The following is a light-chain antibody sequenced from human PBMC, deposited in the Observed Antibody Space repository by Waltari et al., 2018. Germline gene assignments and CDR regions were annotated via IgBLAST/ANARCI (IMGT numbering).Light chain of an antibody. CDR3: SSYAPSSTV. Sequence: SALTQPASVSGSPGKAITNSFTGTSSDIGGYDYYSWYQQHPAKAPKLFIYDISKRPSGVSDRFSGSKSGNTASLTISGLQAEDEADYYCSSYAPSSTVFGGGTKLTVL. V-gene: IGLV2-14*03. CDR2: DIS. J-gene: IGLJ2*01. CDR1: SSDIGGYDY.